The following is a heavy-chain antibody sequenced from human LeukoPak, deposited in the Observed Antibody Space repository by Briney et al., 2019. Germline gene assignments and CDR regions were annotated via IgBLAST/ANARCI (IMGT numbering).Heavy chain of an antibody. V-gene: IGHV1-8*01. CDR2: INPNIGNT. CDR3: AIGNNIYGDYEGYFDY. CDR1: VYTFTSYD. D-gene: IGHD4-17*01. Sequence: ASVRVSCKDSVYTFTSYDINWVRQATGQGREWRRWINPNIGNTGYAQKFQGRVTMTRNTSISTAYMELRSLRSEDTAVYYCAIGNNIYGDYEGYFDYWGQGTLVTVSS. J-gene: IGHJ4*02.